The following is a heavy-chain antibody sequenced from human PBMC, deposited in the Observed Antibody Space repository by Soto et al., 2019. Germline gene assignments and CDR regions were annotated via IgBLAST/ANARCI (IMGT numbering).Heavy chain of an antibody. CDR1: GFIFSSYS. D-gene: IGHD6-19*01. V-gene: IGHV3-48*02. CDR2: ISSGSTTI. J-gene: IGHJ4*02. CDR3: ARRYISGWYVVPFDY. Sequence: LRLSCEASGFIFSSYSMNWVRQAPGKGLEWVSYISSGSTTIYYADSVKGRFTISRDNSKNSLYLEMHSLRDEDTAVYYCARRYISGWYVVPFDYWGQGTLVTVSS.